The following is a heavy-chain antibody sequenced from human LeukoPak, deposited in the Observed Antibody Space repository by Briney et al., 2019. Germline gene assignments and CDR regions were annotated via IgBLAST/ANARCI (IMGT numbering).Heavy chain of an antibody. V-gene: IGHV3-23*01. Sequence: GGSRRLSCAASGFTFSMYAMNWVRQAPGKGLEWVSLISGFGDITYYADSVKGRFTISRDNSNNTLFLQMNSLRAEDTAVYYCAKRDRATGYYDILTGLRYWGQGTLVTVS. J-gene: IGHJ4*02. D-gene: IGHD3-9*01. CDR3: AKRDRATGYYDILTGLRY. CDR1: GFTFSMYA. CDR2: ISGFGDIT.